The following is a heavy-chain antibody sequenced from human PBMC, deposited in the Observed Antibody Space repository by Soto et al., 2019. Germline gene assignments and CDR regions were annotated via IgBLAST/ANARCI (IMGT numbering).Heavy chain of an antibody. V-gene: IGHV3-43D*04. J-gene: IGHJ6*02. CDR3: AKGFHYGSGSYDIYGIDV. D-gene: IGHD3-10*01. CDR1: GFTFDDYA. CDR2: ISWDGGST. Sequence: GGSLRLSCAASGFTFDDYAMHWVRQAPGKGLEWVSLISWDGGSTYYADSVKGRFTISRDNSKNSLYLQMNSLRAEDTALYYCAKGFHYGSGSYDIYGIDVWGQGTTVTVSS.